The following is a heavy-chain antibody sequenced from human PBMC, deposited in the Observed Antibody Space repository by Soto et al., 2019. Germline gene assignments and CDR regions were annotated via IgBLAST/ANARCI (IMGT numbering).Heavy chain of an antibody. CDR1: GYTFTSYA. D-gene: IGHD2-21*02. Sequence: ASVKVSCKASGYTFTSYAMHWVRQAPGQRLEWMGWINAGNGNTKYSQKFQGRVTITRDTSAGTAYMELSSLRSEDTAVYYCATSIVVVTALDYWGQRTLVPVSS. CDR3: ATSIVVVTALDY. J-gene: IGHJ4*02. CDR2: INAGNGNT. V-gene: IGHV1-3*01.